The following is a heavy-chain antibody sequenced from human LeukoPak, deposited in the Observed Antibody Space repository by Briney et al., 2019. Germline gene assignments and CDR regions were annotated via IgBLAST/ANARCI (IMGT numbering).Heavy chain of an antibody. D-gene: IGHD2-8*01. CDR1: GYTFTSYY. Sequence: ASVKVSCKASGYTFTSYYMHWVRQAPGQGLEWMGIINPSGGSTSYAQKFQGRVTMTRDMSTSTVYMELSSLRSEDTAVYYCARGYCTNGVCYGGVAYWGQGTLVTVSS. J-gene: IGHJ4*02. CDR3: ARGYCTNGVCYGGVAY. CDR2: INPSGGST. V-gene: IGHV1-46*01.